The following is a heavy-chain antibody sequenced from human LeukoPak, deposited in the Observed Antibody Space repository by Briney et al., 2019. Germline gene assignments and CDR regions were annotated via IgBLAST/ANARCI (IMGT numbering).Heavy chain of an antibody. CDR1: GFTFSDYW. CDR2: IKQDGSEK. CDR3: ARGQGWLSDS. Sequence: GGSLRLSCATSGFTFSDYWMNWFRQAPGKGLEGVAIIKQDGSEKHYVDFVKGRFTISRDNDRNSLFLQMNGLRDDDTAVYYCARGQGWLSDSWGQGILVTVTS. D-gene: IGHD3-9*01. V-gene: IGHV3-7*03. J-gene: IGHJ4*02.